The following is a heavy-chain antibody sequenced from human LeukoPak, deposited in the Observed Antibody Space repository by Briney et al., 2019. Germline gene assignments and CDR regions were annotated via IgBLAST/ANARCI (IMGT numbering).Heavy chain of an antibody. J-gene: IGHJ4*02. V-gene: IGHV3-21*01. CDR3: ARDKAVAGKYFDY. Sequence: GGSLRLSRAASGFTFSSYSMNWVRQAPGKGLEWVSSISSSSSYIYYADSVKGRFTISRDNAKNSLYLQMNSLRAEDTAVYYCARDKAVAGKYFDYWGQGTLVTVSS. CDR2: ISSSSSYI. CDR1: GFTFSSYS. D-gene: IGHD6-19*01.